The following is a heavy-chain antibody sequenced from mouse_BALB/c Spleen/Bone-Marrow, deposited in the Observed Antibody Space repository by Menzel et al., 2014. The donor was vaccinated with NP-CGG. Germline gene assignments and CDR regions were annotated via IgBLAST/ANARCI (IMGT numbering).Heavy chain of an antibody. J-gene: IGHJ3*01. V-gene: IGHV5-9-2*01. CDR3: ARHAYYDQTEVSFVY. Sequence: EVMLVESGGGLVKSGGSLKLSCAASGFSFNSYDMSWVRQTPEKRLEWVATISGGGSYTFYPDSVKGRFTISRGNAKNNQYLQLSSLRSEDTALYYCARHAYYDQTEVSFVYWGQGTLVTVSA. CDR2: ISGGGSYT. D-gene: IGHD2-4*01. CDR1: GFSFNSYD.